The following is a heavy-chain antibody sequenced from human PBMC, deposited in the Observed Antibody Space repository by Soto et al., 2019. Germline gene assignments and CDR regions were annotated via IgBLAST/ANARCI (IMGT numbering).Heavy chain of an antibody. Sequence: PSETLSLTCTVSGGSISSGDYYWSWIRHPPGKGLECIGYIYFSGNTYYNPSLKSRVTISVDTSKNQFSLKLSSVTAADTAVYYCARLTFYDTSTRSYYFDYWGQGALVTVSS. J-gene: IGHJ4*02. V-gene: IGHV4-30-4*01. CDR3: ARLTFYDTSTRSYYFDY. CDR1: GGSISSGDYY. D-gene: IGHD3-22*01. CDR2: IYFSGNT.